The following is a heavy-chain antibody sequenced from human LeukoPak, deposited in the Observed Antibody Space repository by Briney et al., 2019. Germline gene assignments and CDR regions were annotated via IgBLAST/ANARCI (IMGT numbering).Heavy chain of an antibody. Sequence: GASVKVSCKASGDNFSSYAFSWVRQAAGQGVEWMGRIIPMFGTPNYAQTFQDRVTITADESTKTAYMELSSLRSEDTAVYYCASNYYDSVGYYYVIPLDNWGQGTLVTVSS. D-gene: IGHD3-22*01. J-gene: IGHJ4*02. CDR1: GDNFSSYA. CDR2: IIPMFGTP. V-gene: IGHV1-69*13. CDR3: ASNYYDSVGYYYVIPLDN.